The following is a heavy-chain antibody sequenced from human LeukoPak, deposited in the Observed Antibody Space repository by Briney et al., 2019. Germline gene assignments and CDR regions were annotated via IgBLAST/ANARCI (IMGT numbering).Heavy chain of an antibody. Sequence: SCKASGYTFSSYGMHWVRQAPGKGLEWVAVIWYDGSIKYYGDSVRGRFTISRDNPKNTLYLQMNSLRAEDTAVYYCARDRCTNGVCYYDYWGQGTLVTVSS. V-gene: IGHV3-33*01. CDR1: GYTFSSYG. CDR2: IWYDGSIK. D-gene: IGHD2-8*01. CDR3: ARDRCTNGVCYYDY. J-gene: IGHJ4*02.